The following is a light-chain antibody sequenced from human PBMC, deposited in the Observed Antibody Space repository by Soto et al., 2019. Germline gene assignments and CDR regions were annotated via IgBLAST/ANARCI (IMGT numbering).Light chain of an antibody. V-gene: IGKV3D-20*01. Sequence: IVLTQSPAALSLSPGGRATRSCVAIQSVAVNFLSWYQHDPGLAPMLLIYYSSIRANGIPDRFSGGGSGKDFTIPISRLEPEDSAVYYRKHHRFFTXRGTFGLVTKV. CDR2: YSS. CDR1: QSVAVNF. CDR3: KHHRFFTXRGT. J-gene: IGKJ1*01.